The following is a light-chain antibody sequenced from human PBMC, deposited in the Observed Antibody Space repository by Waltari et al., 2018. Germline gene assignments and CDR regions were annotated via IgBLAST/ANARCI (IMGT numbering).Light chain of an antibody. CDR3: CSYAGSFYV. Sequence: QSALTQPRSVSGSPGQSVTISCTGTSSDVGGYNYVSWYQQHPGKAPKLMICDVSKRPSGVPDRFSGSKSGDAASLTISGLQSDDEADYYCCSYAGSFYVFGTGTKVTVL. CDR2: DVS. V-gene: IGLV2-11*01. J-gene: IGLJ1*01. CDR1: SSDVGGYNY.